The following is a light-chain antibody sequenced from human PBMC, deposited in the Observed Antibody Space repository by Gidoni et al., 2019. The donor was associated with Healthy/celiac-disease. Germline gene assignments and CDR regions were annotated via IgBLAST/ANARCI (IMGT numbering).Light chain of an antibody. CDR3: AAWDDSLNGYWV. V-gene: IGLV1-44*01. J-gene: IGLJ3*02. CDR1: SSNTGSNT. CDR2: SNN. Sequence: QSVLTQPPSASGTPGQRVPISCSGSSSNTGSNTVNWYQQLPGTAPKLLIYSNNHRPSGVPDRFSGSKSGTSASLAISGLQSEDEADYYCAAWDDSLNGYWVFGGGTKLTVL.